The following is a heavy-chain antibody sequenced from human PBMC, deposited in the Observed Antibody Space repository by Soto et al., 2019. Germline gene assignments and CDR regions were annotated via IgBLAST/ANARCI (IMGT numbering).Heavy chain of an antibody. CDR3: VRGIPFQYRNHWINWYFDL. CDR1: GFTFSSYG. J-gene: IGHJ2*01. V-gene: IGHV3-33*01. Sequence: PVGSLRLSCAASGFTFSSYGMHCVRHSPGKWLEWVAVIWYDGSNKYYADSVKGRFTISRDNSKNTLYLQMNSLRAEDTAVYFCVRGIPFQYRNHWINWYFDLWGRGTQVTVSS. CDR2: IWYDGSNK. D-gene: IGHD1-1*01.